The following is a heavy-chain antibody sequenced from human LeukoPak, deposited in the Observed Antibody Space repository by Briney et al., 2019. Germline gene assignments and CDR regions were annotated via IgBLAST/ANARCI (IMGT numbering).Heavy chain of an antibody. V-gene: IGHV4-39*07. J-gene: IGHJ3*02. CDR3: ARGSVDTAMVRRSSAFDM. CDR2: IYYSGST. Sequence: SETLSLTCTVSGGSISSSSYYWGWIRQPPGKGLEWIGSIYYSGSTDYSPSLKSRVTISVDTSKNQFSLKVSSVTAAHTAVYYCARGSVDTAMVRRSSAFDMWGQGTMVTVSS. D-gene: IGHD5-18*01. CDR1: GGSISSSSYY.